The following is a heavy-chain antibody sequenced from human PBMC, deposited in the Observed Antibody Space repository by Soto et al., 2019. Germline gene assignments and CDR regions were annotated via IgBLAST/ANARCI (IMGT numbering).Heavy chain of an antibody. V-gene: IGHV3-53*04. Sequence: EVPLVESGGGLVQPGGSLRLSCVASGIPVSSNYMTWVRQAPGKGLEWVSVLHSGGDTYYANSVKGRFTISRHDYTNTLFLQMNSLTPEDTAVYYCARDGPYYYASRMDVWGQGTTVTVSS. J-gene: IGHJ6*02. CDR3: ARDGPYYYASRMDV. CDR1: GIPVSSNY. CDR2: LHSGGDT. D-gene: IGHD3-10*01.